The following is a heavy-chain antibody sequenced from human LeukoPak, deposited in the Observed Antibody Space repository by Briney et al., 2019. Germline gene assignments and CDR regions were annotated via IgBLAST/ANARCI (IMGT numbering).Heavy chain of an antibody. J-gene: IGHJ6*03. CDR3: ARDNRGVGATSYYYYMDV. D-gene: IGHD1-26*01. CDR2: ISAYNGNT. Sequence: ASVKVSCKASGYTFTSYGISWVRQAPGQGLEWMGWISAYNGNTNYAQKLQGRVTMTTDTSTSTAYMGLRSLRSDDTAVYYCARDNRGVGATSYYYYMDVWGKGTTVTVSS. CDR1: GYTFTSYG. V-gene: IGHV1-18*01.